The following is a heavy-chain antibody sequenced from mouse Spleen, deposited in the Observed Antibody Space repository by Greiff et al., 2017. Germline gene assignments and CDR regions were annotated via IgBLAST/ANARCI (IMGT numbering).Heavy chain of an antibody. V-gene: IGHV3-8*02. D-gene: IGHD1-1*01. CDR3: ASYYYGSSPWYFDV. CDR2: ISYSGST. CDR1: GDSITSGY. Sequence: EVKLVESGPSLVKPSQTLSLTCSVTGDSITSGYWNWIRKFPGNKLEYMGYISYSGSTYYNPSLKSRISITRDTSKNQYYLQLNSVTTEDTATYYCASYYYGSSPWYFDVWGAGTTVTVSS. J-gene: IGHJ1*01.